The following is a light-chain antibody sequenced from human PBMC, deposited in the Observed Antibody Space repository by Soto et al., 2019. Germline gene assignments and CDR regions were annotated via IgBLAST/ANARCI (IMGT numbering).Light chain of an antibody. V-gene: IGKV1-5*01. CDR2: DAS. CDR1: QSISSC. CDR3: KQYNSYPWT. J-gene: IGKJ1*01. Sequence: DIQMTQSPSTLSASVGDRVTITCRASQSISSCWAWYQQKPGKAPKLLTYDASCLESGVPSRFSGSGSGTEFTLTITSLQPDDFATYYCKQYNSYPWTFGQGTKVDIK.